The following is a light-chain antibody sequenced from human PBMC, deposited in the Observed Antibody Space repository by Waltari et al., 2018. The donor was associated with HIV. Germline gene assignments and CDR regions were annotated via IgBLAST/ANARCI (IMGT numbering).Light chain of an antibody. CDR3: LQARQTPWT. Sequence: DLVMSQFPLSLPFTPGPPDSTSCNSSQSLLHSNGYNFLDWYFQRPGQSPQLLIYMASYRASGVPDRISGSGSGTNFTLRIGRVATEDVGVYYCLQARQTPWTFGQGTKVEI. CDR1: QSLLHSNGYNF. J-gene: IGKJ1*01. CDR2: MAS. V-gene: IGKV2-28*01.